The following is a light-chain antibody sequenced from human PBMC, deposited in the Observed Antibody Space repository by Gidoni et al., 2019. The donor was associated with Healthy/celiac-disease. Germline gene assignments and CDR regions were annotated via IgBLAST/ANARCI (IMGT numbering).Light chain of an antibody. CDR2: AAA. J-gene: IGKJ3*01. Sequence: DIQVTQSPSFLSASVGDRVTITCRASQGISSYLAWYQQKPGKAPNPLIYAAATLQSGVPSMFSGSGSGTEFTLTISSLQPEAFATYYCQQLNSYLFTFGPGTKVDIK. V-gene: IGKV1-9*01. CDR3: QQLNSYLFT. CDR1: QGISSY.